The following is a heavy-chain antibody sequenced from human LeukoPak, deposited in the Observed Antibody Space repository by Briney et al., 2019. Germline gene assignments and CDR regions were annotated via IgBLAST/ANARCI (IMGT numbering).Heavy chain of an antibody. CDR3: ARHLYGSGSYYLGWFDP. J-gene: IGHJ5*02. Sequence: SETLSLTCTVSGGSISSSSYYWGWIRQPPGKGLEWIGSIYYSGSTYYNPSLKSRVTISVDTSKNQFSLKLSSVTAADTAVYYCARHLYGSGSYYLGWFDPWGQGTPVTVSS. V-gene: IGHV4-39*01. CDR1: GGSISSSSYY. D-gene: IGHD3-10*01. CDR2: IYYSGST.